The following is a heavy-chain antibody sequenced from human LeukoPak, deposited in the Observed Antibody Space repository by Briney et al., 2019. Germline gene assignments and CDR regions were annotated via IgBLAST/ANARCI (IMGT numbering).Heavy chain of an antibody. CDR3: ARALYNWNPLVFDY. D-gene: IGHD1-20*01. CDR1: GYTFTGYY. Sequence: EASVKVSCKASGYTFTGYYMHWVRQAPGQGLEWMGRINPNSGGTNYAQKFQGWVTMTRDTSISTAYMELSRLRSDDTAVYYCARALYNWNPLVFDYWGQGTLVTVSS. V-gene: IGHV1-2*04. J-gene: IGHJ4*02. CDR2: INPNSGGT.